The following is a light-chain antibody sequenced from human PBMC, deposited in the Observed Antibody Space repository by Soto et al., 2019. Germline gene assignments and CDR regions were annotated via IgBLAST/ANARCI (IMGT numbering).Light chain of an antibody. CDR1: RSVSSY. CDR2: DAS. CDR3: QQSYTTPPYT. J-gene: IGKJ2*01. V-gene: IGKV3-11*01. Sequence: EIVLTQSPATLSLSPGESATLSCRATRSVSSYLAWYQQKPGQAPRLLIYDASSRPTDIPARFSGSGSGTDFTLTISSLLPEDFGTYYCQQSYTTPPYTFGQGTRLEIK.